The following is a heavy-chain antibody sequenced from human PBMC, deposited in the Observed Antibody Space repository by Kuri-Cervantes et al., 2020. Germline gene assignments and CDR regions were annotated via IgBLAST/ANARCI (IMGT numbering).Heavy chain of an antibody. CDR2: MNPNSGNT. CDR1: GYTFTSYD. V-gene: IGHV1-8*01. D-gene: IGHD6-13*01. CDR3: ATSSSWYNHNWFDP. Sequence: ASVKVSCKASGYTFTSYDINWVRQATGQGLEWMGWMNPNSGNTGYAQKFQGRVTMTRNTSISTAYMELSSLRSEDTAVYYCATSSSWYNHNWFDPWGQGTLVTVYS. J-gene: IGHJ5*02.